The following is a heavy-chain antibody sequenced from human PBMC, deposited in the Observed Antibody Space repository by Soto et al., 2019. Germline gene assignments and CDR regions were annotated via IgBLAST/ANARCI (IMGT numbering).Heavy chain of an antibody. CDR3: AKVLRSYYYYYGMYV. CDR2: ISWDGGST. Sequence: EVQLVESGGVVVQPGGSPRLSCAASGFTFDDYTMHWVRQAPGKGLEWVSLISWDGGSTYYADSVKGRFTISRDNSKNSLYLQMNSLRTEDTALYYCAKVLRSYYYYYGMYVWGQGTTVTVSS. J-gene: IGHJ6*02. V-gene: IGHV3-43*01. CDR1: GFTFDDYT.